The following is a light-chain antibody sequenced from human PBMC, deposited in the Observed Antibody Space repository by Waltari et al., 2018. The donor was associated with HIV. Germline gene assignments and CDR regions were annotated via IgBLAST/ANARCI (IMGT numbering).Light chain of an antibody. Sequence: EIVVTQSPATLSLSPGERATLYCRASESLSNYLVWYQQKPGQAPRLLIYEASKRATGIPARFSGSQAGTEFTLTISNLEPEDFAVYFCQQRNSWPPTLTFAGGTRVEI. CDR3: QQRNSWPPTLT. J-gene: IGKJ4*01. V-gene: IGKV3-11*01. CDR2: EAS. CDR1: ESLSNY.